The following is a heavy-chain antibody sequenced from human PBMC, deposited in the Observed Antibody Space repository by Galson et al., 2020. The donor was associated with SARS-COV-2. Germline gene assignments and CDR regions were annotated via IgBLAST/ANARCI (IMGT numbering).Heavy chain of an antibody. CDR1: GGSFSGYY. CDR3: ARVETDYYDSSVFLYYYYMDV. Sequence: SETLSLTCAVYGGSFSGYYWSWIRQPPGKGLEWIGEINSSGSTNYNPSLKSRVTISVDTSKNQFSLKLSSVTAADTAVYYCARVETDYYDSSVFLYYYYMDVWGKGTTVTISS. CDR2: INSSGST. J-gene: IGHJ6*03. D-gene: IGHD3-22*01. V-gene: IGHV4-34*01.